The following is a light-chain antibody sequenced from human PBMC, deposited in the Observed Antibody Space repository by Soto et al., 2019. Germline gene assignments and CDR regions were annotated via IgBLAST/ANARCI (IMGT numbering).Light chain of an antibody. CDR1: QSVGTN. CDR2: SAS. J-gene: IGKJ1*01. V-gene: IGKV3-15*01. Sequence: EIVMTQSPATLSVSPGEKATLTCRASQSVGTNLAWYQLKAGQAPRVLINSASTRPTGIPARFSGSGAGTEFTLTISSLQSEDFAIYYCQQYIKWPRTFGQGTKVDIK. CDR3: QQYIKWPRT.